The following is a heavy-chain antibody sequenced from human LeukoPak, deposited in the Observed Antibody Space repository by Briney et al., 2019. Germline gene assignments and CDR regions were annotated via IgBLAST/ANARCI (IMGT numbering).Heavy chain of an antibody. J-gene: IGHJ4*02. CDR2: ITRGSIYT. V-gene: IGHV3-21*01. CDR1: GFTFSNYN. D-gene: IGHD6-13*01. CDR3: GRGGKVEQLVLAR. Sequence: GGSLRLSCAASGFTFSNYNMNWVRQTPGKGLEWVSSITRGSIYTFYADSVKGRFTISRDNAKNSLSLQMNSLRAEDTAVYYCGRGGKVEQLVLARWGQGSLVTVSS.